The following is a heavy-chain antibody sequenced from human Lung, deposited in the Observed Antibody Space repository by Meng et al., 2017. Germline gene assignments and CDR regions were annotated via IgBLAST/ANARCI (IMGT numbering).Heavy chain of an antibody. CDR3: AIDRGYSSSTFVDH. V-gene: IGHV3-23*01. CDR2: ISDNGGST. D-gene: IGHD6-6*01. J-gene: IGHJ4*02. CDR1: GFRFSNYA. Sequence: EVQLLEPGGDSVQPWGSLILSCAGSGFRFSNYAISWVRQAPGKGPEWVSAISDNGGSTYYRDSVKGRFTMSRDNSKNTLYLQMNSLRAEDTAVYYCAIDRGYSSSTFVDHWGQGTLVTVSS.